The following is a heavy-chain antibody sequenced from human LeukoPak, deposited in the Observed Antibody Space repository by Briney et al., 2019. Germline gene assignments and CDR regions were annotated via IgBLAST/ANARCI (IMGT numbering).Heavy chain of an antibody. CDR3: ARGSKRWLLLLYFDY. Sequence: AASVKVSCKASGYTFTGYYMHWVRQAPGQGLEWMGWINPNSGGTNYAQKFQGRVTMTRDTSISTAYMELSRLRSDDTAVYYCARGSKRWLLLLYFDYWGQGTLVTVSS. CDR2: INPNSGGT. D-gene: IGHD3-22*01. CDR1: GYTFTGYY. J-gene: IGHJ4*02. V-gene: IGHV1-2*02.